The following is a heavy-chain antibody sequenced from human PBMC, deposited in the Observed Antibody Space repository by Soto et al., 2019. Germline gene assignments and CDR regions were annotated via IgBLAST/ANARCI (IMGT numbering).Heavy chain of an antibody. D-gene: IGHD1-26*01. CDR2: ISGSGGST. CDR1: GFPFSSYA. CDR3: VKASGSQWLQYTPYYFAY. V-gene: IGHV3-23*01. Sequence: PGGSLRLSCAASGFPFSSYAMTWVRQAPGKGLEWVSAISGSGGSTSYADSVKGRFTISRDNSKNTLYLQMNSLRAEDTAVYYGVKASGSQWLQYTPYYFAYWGQGTLVTVSS. J-gene: IGHJ4*02.